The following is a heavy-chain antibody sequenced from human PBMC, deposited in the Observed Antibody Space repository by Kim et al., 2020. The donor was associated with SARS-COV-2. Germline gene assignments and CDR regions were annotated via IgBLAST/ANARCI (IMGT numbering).Heavy chain of an antibody. D-gene: IGHD5-12*01. CDR3: ARQGGYDWHYDY. J-gene: IGHJ4*02. V-gene: IGHV5-10-1*01. Sequence: NYSPSFQGHVTISAAKSISTAYLQWSSLKASDTAMYYCARQGGYDWHYDYWGQGTLVTVSS.